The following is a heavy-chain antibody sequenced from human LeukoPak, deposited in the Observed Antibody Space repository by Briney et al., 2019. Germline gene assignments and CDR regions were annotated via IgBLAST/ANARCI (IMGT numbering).Heavy chain of an antibody. V-gene: IGHV4-31*03. CDR2: ICYSGST. D-gene: IGHD6-19*01. Sequence: SETLSLTCTVSGGSISSGGYYWSWIRQHPGKGLEWIGYICYSGSTYYNPSLKSRVTISVDTSKNQFSLKLSSVTAADTAVYYCARSRPPYSSGWPFDYWGQGTLVTVSS. J-gene: IGHJ4*02. CDR1: GGSISSGGYY. CDR3: ARSRPPYSSGWPFDY.